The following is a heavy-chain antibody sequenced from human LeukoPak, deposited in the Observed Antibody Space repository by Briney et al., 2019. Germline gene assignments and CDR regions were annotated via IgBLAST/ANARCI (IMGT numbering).Heavy chain of an antibody. J-gene: IGHJ4*02. CDR1: GGSISSSSYY. CDR3: ARGAVAYYYFDN. D-gene: IGHD6-19*01. Sequence: SETLSLTCTVSGGSISSSSYYWGCGSIYYSGSTYYNPSLKSQVTISVDTSKNQFSLKLSSVTAADTAVYYCARGAVAYYYFDNWGQGTLVTVSS. V-gene: IGHV4-39*07. CDR2: IYYSGST.